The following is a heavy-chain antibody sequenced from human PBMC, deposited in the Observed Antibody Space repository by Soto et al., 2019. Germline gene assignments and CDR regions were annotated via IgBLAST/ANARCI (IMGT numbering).Heavy chain of an antibody. V-gene: IGHV3-30*04. D-gene: IGHD6-13*01. CDR3: ANIAAAATG. J-gene: IGHJ4*02. CDR2: ISYNGRNK. Sequence: PGGSLRLSCAASGFTFSDFPIHWVRQAPGTGLEWVAGISYNGRNKNYADSVKGRFSISRDNSKNTLSLQMNSLRVEDTAVYYCANIAAAATGWGQGNLVTVS. CDR1: GFTFSDFP.